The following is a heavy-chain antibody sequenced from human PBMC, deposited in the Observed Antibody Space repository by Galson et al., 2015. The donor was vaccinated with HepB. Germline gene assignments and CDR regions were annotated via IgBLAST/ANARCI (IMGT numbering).Heavy chain of an antibody. CDR3: VRDPFGSVSYAV. Sequence: SLRLSCAASGFSFNEHDMTWVRQAPGKGLEWVSAINWSGDDTAYADSVKGRFTVSRDNAKNSLYLQMNSLRAEDTAFYYCVRDPFGSVSYAVWGQGTLVTVSS. V-gene: IGHV3-20*04. D-gene: IGHD3-10*01. CDR2: INWSGDDT. CDR1: GFSFNEHD. J-gene: IGHJ4*02.